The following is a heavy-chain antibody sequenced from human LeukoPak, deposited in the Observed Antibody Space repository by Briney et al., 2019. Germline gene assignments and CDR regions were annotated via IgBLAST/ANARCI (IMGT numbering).Heavy chain of an antibody. D-gene: IGHD2-2*01. CDR2: IYYSGST. J-gene: IGHJ5*02. CDR1: GGSISSSSYY. Sequence: PSETLSLTCTVSGGSISSSSYYWGWIRQPPGKGLEWIGSIYYSGSTYYNPSLKSRVTISVDTSKNQFSLKLSSVTAADTAVYYCARDLLVVVPAATNWFDPWGQGTLVTVSS. CDR3: ARDLLVVVPAATNWFDP. V-gene: IGHV4-39*07.